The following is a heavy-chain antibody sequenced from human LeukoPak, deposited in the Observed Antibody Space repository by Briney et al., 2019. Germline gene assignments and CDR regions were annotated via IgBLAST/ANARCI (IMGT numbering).Heavy chain of an antibody. CDR1: GFTFSSYS. J-gene: IGHJ5*01. V-gene: IGHV3-21*04. CDR2: ISSSSSYI. CDR3: AKGTHSSSWHWYDS. D-gene: IGHD6-13*01. Sequence: PGGSLRLSCAASGFTFSSYSMNWVRQAPGKGLEWVSSISSSSSYIYYADSVKGRFTISRDNAKNSLYLQMNSLRAEDTAVYYCAKGTHSSSWHWYDSWGQGTLVTVSS.